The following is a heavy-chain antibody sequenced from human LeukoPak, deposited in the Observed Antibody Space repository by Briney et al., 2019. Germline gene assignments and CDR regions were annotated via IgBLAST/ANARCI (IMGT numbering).Heavy chain of an antibody. CDR2: IKQDGSEK. CDR1: GFTFTDYW. Sequence: PGGSLRLSCEVSGFTFTDYWMNWVRQAPGKGPEWVANIKQDGSEKYYVDSVKGRFTISRDNAKKSLYLQMNNLRAEDTAVYYCARDGGHGDHNYYWGQGTLVTVSS. V-gene: IGHV3-7*01. D-gene: IGHD4-17*01. CDR3: ARDGGHGDHNYY. J-gene: IGHJ4*02.